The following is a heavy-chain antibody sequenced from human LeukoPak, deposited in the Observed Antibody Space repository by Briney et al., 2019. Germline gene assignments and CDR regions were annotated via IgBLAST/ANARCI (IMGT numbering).Heavy chain of an antibody. CDR3: AKDSSGSYYGPGRFFDY. CDR1: GFTFDDYA. Sequence: GRSLRLSCAASGFTFDDYAMHWVRQAPGKGLEWVSGIGWNSGSIGYADSVKGRFTISRDNAKNSLYLQMNSLRAEDMALYYCAKDSSGSYYGPGRFFDYWGQGTLVTVSS. CDR2: IGWNSGSI. V-gene: IGHV3-9*03. D-gene: IGHD1-26*01. J-gene: IGHJ4*02.